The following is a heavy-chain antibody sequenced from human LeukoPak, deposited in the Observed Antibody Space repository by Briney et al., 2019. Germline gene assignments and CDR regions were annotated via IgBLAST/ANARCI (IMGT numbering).Heavy chain of an antibody. CDR1: GGSISSYY. CDR3: ASLYSSGWYLDS. V-gene: IGHV4-59*01. J-gene: IGHJ4*02. CDR2: IYYSGGT. D-gene: IGHD6-19*01. Sequence: SETLSLTCTVSGGSISSYYWSWIRQPPGKGLEWIGYIYYSGGTNYNPSLKSRVTISVDTSKNQFSLKLSSVTAADTAVYYCASLYSSGWYLDSWGQGTLVTVSS.